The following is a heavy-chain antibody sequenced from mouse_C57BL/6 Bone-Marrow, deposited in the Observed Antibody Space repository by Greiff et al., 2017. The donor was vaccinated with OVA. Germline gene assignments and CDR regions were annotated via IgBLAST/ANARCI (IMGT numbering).Heavy chain of an antibody. CDR1: GFNIKDDY. V-gene: IGHV14-4*01. CDR2: IDPENGDT. Sequence: EVKLMESGAELVRPGASVKLSCTASGFNIKDDYMHWVKQRPEQGLEWIGWIDPENGDTEYASKFQGKATITADTSSNTAYLQLSSLTSEDTAVYYCTTRYYGSSWYFDVWGTGTTVTVSS. CDR3: TTRYYGSSWYFDV. D-gene: IGHD1-1*01. J-gene: IGHJ1*03.